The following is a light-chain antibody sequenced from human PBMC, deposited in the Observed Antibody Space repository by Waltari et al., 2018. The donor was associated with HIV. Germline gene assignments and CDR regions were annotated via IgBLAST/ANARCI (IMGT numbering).Light chain of an antibody. CDR2: ANT. CDR3: QSYDSSLSGYVV. Sequence: QSVLTQPPSVSGAPGHRVTISCTGSSSHIGADYDVHWYQHLPGTAPKLLIYANTHRPSGVPDRFSGSKSGTSASLAITGLQAEDEAEYYCQSYDSSLSGYVVFGGGTKLTVL. CDR1: SSHIGADYD. J-gene: IGLJ2*01. V-gene: IGLV1-40*01.